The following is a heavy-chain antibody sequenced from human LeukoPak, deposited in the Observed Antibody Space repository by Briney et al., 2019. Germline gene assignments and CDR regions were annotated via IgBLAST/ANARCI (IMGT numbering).Heavy chain of an antibody. D-gene: IGHD3-16*02. J-gene: IGHJ4*02. CDR2: IKSKTDGGTT. Sequence: GGSLRLSCAASGFTFSNAWMSWVRQAPGKGLEWVGRIKSKTDGGTTDYAAPVKGRFTISRDDSKNTLYLQMNGLKTEDTAVYYCTTAYYVWGSYRRDYWGQGTLVTVSS. CDR3: TTAYYVWGSYRRDY. CDR1: GFTFSNAW. V-gene: IGHV3-15*01.